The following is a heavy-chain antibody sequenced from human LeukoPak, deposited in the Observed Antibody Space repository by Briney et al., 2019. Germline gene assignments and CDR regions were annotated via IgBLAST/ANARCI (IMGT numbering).Heavy chain of an antibody. CDR3: ARDGPLLRYFDWSFSFDY. CDR2: INQDGTEK. Sequence: GGSLRLSCAASGFTFTTYWMTWVRQAPGKGLEWVANINQDGTEKYYVDSVKGRFTISRDNAKNSLYLQMNSLRAEDTAVYYCARDGPLLRYFDWSFSFDYWSQGTLVTVSS. V-gene: IGHV3-7*01. J-gene: IGHJ4*02. D-gene: IGHD3-9*01. CDR1: GFTFTTYW.